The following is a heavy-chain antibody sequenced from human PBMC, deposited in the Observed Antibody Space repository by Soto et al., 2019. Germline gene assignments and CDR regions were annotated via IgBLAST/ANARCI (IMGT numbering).Heavy chain of an antibody. J-gene: IGHJ6*02. D-gene: IGHD3-3*01. CDR2: INPSGGST. V-gene: IGHV1-46*01. CDR1: GYTFTSYY. CDR3: ARVLIYDFSPYGMDV. Sequence: ASVKVSCKASGYTFTSYYMHWVQQAPGQGLEWMGIINPSGGSTSYAQKFQGRVTMTRDTSTSTVYMELSSLRSEDTAVYYCARVLIYDFSPYGMDVWGQGTTVTVSS.